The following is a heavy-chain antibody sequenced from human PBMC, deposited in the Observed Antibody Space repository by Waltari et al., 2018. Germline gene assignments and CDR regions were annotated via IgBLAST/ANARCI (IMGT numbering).Heavy chain of an antibody. D-gene: IGHD2-15*01. CDR1: GASVTSTNW. Sequence: QLQLQESGPGLVKPSGTLSLSCAVSGASVTSTNWWSWVRQSPPRGLEWIGQVLRTGKTNYSPSFASRVTMSLDASNNQFSPKVTSATAADTAVYYCARDRGRGLYLDAWGPGTLVTVSP. CDR2: VLRTGKT. CDR3: ARDRGRGLYLDA. V-gene: IGHV4-4*02. J-gene: IGHJ5*02.